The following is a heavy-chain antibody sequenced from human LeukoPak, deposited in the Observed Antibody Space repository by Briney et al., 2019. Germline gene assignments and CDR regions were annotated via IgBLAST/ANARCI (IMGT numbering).Heavy chain of an antibody. J-gene: IGHJ4*02. Sequence: PGGSLRLSCAASGFTLSTYWMNWVRQAPGKGLEWVANIKQYGSEKYYVDSVKGRFTISRDNAKNSLYLQMNSLRVEDTAIYYCARGGTRYSSSSDLDYWGQGTLVTVSS. D-gene: IGHD6-13*01. CDR3: ARGGTRYSSSSDLDY. CDR1: GFTLSTYW. CDR2: IKQYGSEK. V-gene: IGHV3-7*03.